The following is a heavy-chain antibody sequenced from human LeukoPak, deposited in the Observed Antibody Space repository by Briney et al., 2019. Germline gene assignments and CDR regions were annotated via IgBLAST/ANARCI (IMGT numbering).Heavy chain of an antibody. D-gene: IGHD2-15*01. CDR2: IYYSGST. J-gene: IGHJ4*02. Sequence: SETLSLTCIVSGGSISNYYWSWIRQPPGKGLEWIGYIYYSGSTNYNPSLKSRVTMSLDTSKNQFSVKLSSATAADTAVYYCARSPRYCSGGSCYFLHYWGQGTLVTVSS. CDR1: GGSISNYY. V-gene: IGHV4-59*01. CDR3: ARSPRYCSGGSCYFLHY.